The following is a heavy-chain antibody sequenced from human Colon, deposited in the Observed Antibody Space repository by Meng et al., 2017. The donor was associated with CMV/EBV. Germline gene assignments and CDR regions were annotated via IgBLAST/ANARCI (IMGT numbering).Heavy chain of an antibody. CDR1: GFTFSSYA. CDR2: ISYDGSNK. D-gene: IGHD5-24*01. V-gene: IGHV3-30-3*01. CDR3: AKAPTRRYYFDS. Sequence: QVQLVESGGGVVQPGRSLRLSCAASGFTFSSYAMHWVRQAPGKGLEWVAVISYDGSNKYYADSVKGRFTISRDNSKNTLYLQMNSLRAEDTAVYYCAKAPTRRYYFDSWGQGSLVTVSS. J-gene: IGHJ4*02.